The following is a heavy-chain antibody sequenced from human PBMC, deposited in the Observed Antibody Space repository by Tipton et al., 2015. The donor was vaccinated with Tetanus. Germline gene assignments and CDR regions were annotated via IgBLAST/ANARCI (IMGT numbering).Heavy chain of an antibody. CDR2: ISSSGRYI. Sequence: GSLRLSCAASGFTFSNYVMNWVRQAPGKGLEWVSSISSSGRYIYYADSVKGRFTISRDNAKNSLYLQMISLRAEDTAVYSCARGMAEASNCGGDCYSDYWGQGTLVTVSS. D-gene: IGHD2-21*02. J-gene: IGHJ4*02. V-gene: IGHV3-21*01. CDR1: GFTFSNYV. CDR3: ARGMAEASNCGGDCYSDY.